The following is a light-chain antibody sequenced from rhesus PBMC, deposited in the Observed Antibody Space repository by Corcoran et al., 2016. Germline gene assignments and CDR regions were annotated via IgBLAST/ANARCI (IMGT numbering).Light chain of an antibody. V-gene: IGKV1-74*01. CDR3: QHGYGTPYS. CDR1: ENVNNY. CDR2: KAS. Sequence: DIQMTQSPSSLSASVGDRVTITCRASENVNNYLNWYQQKPGKAPKLLIYKASTLQSGVPSRVSGSGSGTDYTFTISSLQPEDVATYYGQHGYGTPYSFGQGTKVEIK. J-gene: IGKJ2*01.